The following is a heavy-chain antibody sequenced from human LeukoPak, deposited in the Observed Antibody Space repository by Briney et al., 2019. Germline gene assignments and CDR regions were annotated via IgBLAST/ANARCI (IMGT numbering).Heavy chain of an antibody. D-gene: IGHD1-26*01. V-gene: IGHV3-23*01. CDR1: GFTFSSYA. Sequence: GGSLRLSCAASGFTFSSYAMTWVRQPPGKGLEWVSAISGSGGSTYYADSVKGRFTISRDNSKNTLYLQMNSLRAEDTAVFYCAKAFVGVTTFDYWGQGTLVTVSS. CDR3: AKAFVGVTTFDY. J-gene: IGHJ4*02. CDR2: ISGSGGST.